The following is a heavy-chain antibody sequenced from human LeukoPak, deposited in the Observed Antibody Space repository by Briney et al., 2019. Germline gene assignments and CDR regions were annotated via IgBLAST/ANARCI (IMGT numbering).Heavy chain of an antibody. J-gene: IGHJ6*02. CDR2: IYYSGST. Sequence: SETLSLTCTVSGGSISSYYWSWIRQPTGKGLEWIGYIYYSGSTNYNPSLKSRVTISVDTSKNQFSLKLSSVTAADTAVYYCARDKRTYYDFWSGYPYYYYYGMDVWGQGTTVTVSS. CDR3: ARDKRTYYDFWSGYPYYYYYGMDV. V-gene: IGHV4-59*01. CDR1: GGSISSYY. D-gene: IGHD3-3*01.